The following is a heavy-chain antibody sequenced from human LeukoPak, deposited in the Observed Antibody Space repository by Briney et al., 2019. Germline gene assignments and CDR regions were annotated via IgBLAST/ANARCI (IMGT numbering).Heavy chain of an antibody. CDR1: GXSISSYY. J-gene: IGHJ6*02. CDR2: IYYSGST. D-gene: IGHD1-14*01. V-gene: IGHV4-59*01. CDR3: ARTNLYYYYGMDV. Sequence: SETLSLTCTVSGXSISSYYGSWIRQPPGKGLEWIGYIYYSGSTNYNPSLKSRVTISVDTSKNQFSLKLSSVTAADTAVYYCARTNLYYYYGMDVWGQGTTVTVSS.